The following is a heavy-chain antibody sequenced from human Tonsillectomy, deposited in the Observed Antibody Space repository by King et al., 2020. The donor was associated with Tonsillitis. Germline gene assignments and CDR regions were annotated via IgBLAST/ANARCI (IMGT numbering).Heavy chain of an antibody. D-gene: IGHD2-2*02. CDR1: GFTFSDYY. CDR2: ISSSGSTI. V-gene: IGHV3-11*01. J-gene: IGHJ4*02. Sequence: VQLVESGGGLVKPGGSLRLSCAASGFTFSDYYMSWIRQAPGKGLEWVSYISSSGSTIYSADSVKGRFTISRDNAKNSLYLQMNSLRAEDTALYYCARGRFWSRTSCYTRFLVNYWGQGSLVTVSS. CDR3: ARGRFWSRTSCYTRFLVNY.